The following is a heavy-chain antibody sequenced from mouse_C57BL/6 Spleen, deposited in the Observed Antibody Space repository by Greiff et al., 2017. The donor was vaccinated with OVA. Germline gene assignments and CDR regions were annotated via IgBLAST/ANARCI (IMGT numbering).Heavy chain of an antibody. CDR3: ARYRAYDDYDGGRYFDV. CDR1: GFTFTDYY. Sequence: EVKLVESGGGLVQPGGSLSLSCAASGFTFTDYYMSWVRQPPGKALEWLGFIRNKANGYTTEYSASVKGRFTISRDNSQSILYLQMNALRAEDSATYYCARYRAYDDYDGGRYFDVWGTGTTVTVSS. D-gene: IGHD2-4*01. V-gene: IGHV7-3*01. CDR2: IRNKANGYTT. J-gene: IGHJ1*03.